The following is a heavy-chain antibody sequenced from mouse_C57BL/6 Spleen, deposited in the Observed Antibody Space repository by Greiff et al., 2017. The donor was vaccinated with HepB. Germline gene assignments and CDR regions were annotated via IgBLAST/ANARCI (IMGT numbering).Heavy chain of an antibody. CDR1: GFTFSSYT. J-gene: IGHJ2*01. CDR2: ISGGGGNT. Sequence: EVQGVESGGGLVKPGGSLKLSCAASGFTFSSYTMSWVRQTPEKRLEWVATISGGGGNTYYTDSVKGRFTISRDNAKNTLYLQMSSLRSEDTALYYCARHDFYYYGSSFDYWGQGTTLTVSS. CDR3: ARHDFYYYGSSFDY. D-gene: IGHD1-1*01. V-gene: IGHV5-9*01.